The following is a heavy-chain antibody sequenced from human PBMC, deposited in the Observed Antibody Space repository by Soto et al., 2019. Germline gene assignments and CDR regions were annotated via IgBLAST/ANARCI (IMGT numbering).Heavy chain of an antibody. Sequence: QVQLVESGGGVVQPGRSLRLSCAASGFTFSSYAMHWVRQAPGKGLEWVAVISYDGSNKYYADSVKGRFTISRDNSKNTLYLQMNSRRAEDTAVYYCASSSSWDYFDYWGQGTLVTVSS. D-gene: IGHD6-13*01. CDR2: ISYDGSNK. J-gene: IGHJ4*02. CDR1: GFTFSSYA. CDR3: ASSSSWDYFDY. V-gene: IGHV3-30-3*01.